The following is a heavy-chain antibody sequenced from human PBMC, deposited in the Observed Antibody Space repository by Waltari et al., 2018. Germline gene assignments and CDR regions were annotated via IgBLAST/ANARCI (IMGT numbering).Heavy chain of an antibody. V-gene: IGHV4-61*02. J-gene: IGHJ3*02. CDR1: GGSISSGSYY. CDR3: ARDFPNQDAFDI. CDR2: IYTRWST. Sequence: QGQLQESGPGLVKPSQTLSLPCTVSGGSISSGSYYWSWFRQHAGKGLEWIGRIYTRWSTNNNPSPKSRATISVDTSKNQFARKLSSGTAADTAVYYGARDFPNQDAFDIWGQGTMVTVSS.